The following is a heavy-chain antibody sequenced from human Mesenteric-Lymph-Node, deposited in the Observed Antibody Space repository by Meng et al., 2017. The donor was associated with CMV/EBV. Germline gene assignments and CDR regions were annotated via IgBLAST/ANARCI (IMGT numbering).Heavy chain of an antibody. CDR2: IYHSGTA. D-gene: IGHD1-14*01. V-gene: IGHV4-38-2*02. Sequence: SETLSLTCTVSGYFISSGYYWGWIRQPPGKGLEWVENIYHSGTAYYNPSLKSRVTISLDTSNNQFSLKLSSVTAADTALYYCARGSTGGMDVWGQGTTVTVSS. CDR3: ARGSTGGMDV. J-gene: IGHJ6*02. CDR1: GYFISSGYY.